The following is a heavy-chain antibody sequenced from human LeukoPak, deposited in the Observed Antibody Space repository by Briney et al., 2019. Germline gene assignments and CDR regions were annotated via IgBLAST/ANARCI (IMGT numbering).Heavy chain of an antibody. V-gene: IGHV1-69*04. D-gene: IGHD6-13*01. CDR3: ARGKCPYSSSWYCRGQDAFDI. J-gene: IGHJ3*02. Sequence: LVKVSCKASGGTFSNYAISWVRQAPGQGLEWMGRIIPMLGIANYAQKFQGRVTITADKSTSTAYMELSSLKSEDTAVYYCARGKCPYSSSWYCRGQDAFDIWGQGTMVTVSS. CDR2: IIPMLGIA. CDR1: GGTFSNYA.